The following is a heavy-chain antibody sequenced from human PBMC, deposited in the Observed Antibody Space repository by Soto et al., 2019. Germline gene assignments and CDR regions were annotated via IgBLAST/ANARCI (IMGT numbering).Heavy chain of an antibody. V-gene: IGHV3-74*01. CDR2: ISSDGSSI. CDR1: GFTFSSYW. J-gene: IGHJ5*02. Sequence: EVQLVESGGGLVQPGESLRLSCAASGFTFSSYWMHWVRQAPGKGLVWVSRISSDGSSITYADSVKGRFTISRDNAKNTLYLQMNSLRAEDSAVYYCAREYQLLLYNWFDPWGQGTLVTVSS. D-gene: IGHD2-2*01. CDR3: AREYQLLLYNWFDP.